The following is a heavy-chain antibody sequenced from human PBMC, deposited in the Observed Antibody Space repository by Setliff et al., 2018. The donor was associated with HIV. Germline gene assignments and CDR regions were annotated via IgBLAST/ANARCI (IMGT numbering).Heavy chain of an antibody. J-gene: IGHJ3*02. CDR3: TTIGYCRGTTCRSAFDI. CDR2: VKSQSNGGTI. V-gene: IGHV3-15*01. D-gene: IGHD2-2*03. Sequence: PGGSLRLSCVTSGLSFTSAWMSWVRQAPGKGLEWVGRVKSQSNGGTIDYAEPVKGRFTMSRDDSKDTVHLEMNSLKTEDTAVYYCTTIGYCRGTTCRSAFDIWGQGTMVTVSS. CDR1: GLSFTSAW.